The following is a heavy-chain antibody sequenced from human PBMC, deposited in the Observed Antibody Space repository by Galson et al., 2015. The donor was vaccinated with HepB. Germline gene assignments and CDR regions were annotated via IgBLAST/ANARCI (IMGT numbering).Heavy chain of an antibody. CDR1: GFTFSSYW. D-gene: IGHD2-2*01. J-gene: IGHJ4*02. V-gene: IGHV3-7*01. Sequence: SLRLSCAASGFTFSSYWMGWVRQAPGKGLEWVANIKQDGSEKCYVDSVKGRFTISRDNAKNSLYLQMNSLRAEDTAVYYCARERGGGSTSFFDYWGQGTLVTVSS. CDR2: IKQDGSEK. CDR3: ARERGGGSTSFFDY.